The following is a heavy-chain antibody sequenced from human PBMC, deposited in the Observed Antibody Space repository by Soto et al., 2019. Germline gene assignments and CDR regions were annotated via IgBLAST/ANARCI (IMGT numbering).Heavy chain of an antibody. V-gene: IGHV4-39*01. D-gene: IGHD6-19*01. CDR2: IYYSGST. Sequence: SETLSLTCTVSSYSINSSSYYWGWIRQPPGKGLEWIGSIYYSGSTYYNPSLKSRVTISVDTSKNQFSLKLSSVTAADTAVYYCERSDDVAGIAWYFDLWGRGTLVTVSS. CDR3: ERSDDVAGIAWYFDL. J-gene: IGHJ2*01. CDR1: SYSINSSSYY.